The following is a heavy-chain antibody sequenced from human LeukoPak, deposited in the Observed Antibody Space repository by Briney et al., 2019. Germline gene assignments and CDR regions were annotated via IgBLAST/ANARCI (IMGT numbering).Heavy chain of an antibody. V-gene: IGHV5-51*01. CDR2: IYPGDSDT. CDR1: GYSFTSYW. J-gene: IGHJ3*02. Sequence: GESLKISCKGSGYSFTSYWIGWVRQMPGKGLEWMGIIYPGDSDTRYSPSFQGQVTISADKSISTAYLQWSSLKASDTAMHYCARLTAEDGTTGTTRVWRAFDIWGQGTMVTVSS. CDR3: ARLTAEDGTTGTTRVWRAFDI. D-gene: IGHD1-1*01.